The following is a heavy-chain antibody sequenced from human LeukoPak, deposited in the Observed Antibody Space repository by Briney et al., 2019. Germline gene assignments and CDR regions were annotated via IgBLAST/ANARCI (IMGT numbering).Heavy chain of an antibody. CDR2: ISGSAVNT. CDR1: GTSFSNFV. CDR3: ARDLIGDLDT. V-gene: IGHV3-23*01. J-gene: IGHJ4*02. D-gene: IGHD2-21*02. Sequence: GXXXXXCXASGTSFSNFVMTWVRQAPGKGLEWISTISGSAVNTYYADSVKGRFTISRDNAKNTLYLQMNSLRAEDTAVYYCARDLIGDLDTWGQGTLVTVSS.